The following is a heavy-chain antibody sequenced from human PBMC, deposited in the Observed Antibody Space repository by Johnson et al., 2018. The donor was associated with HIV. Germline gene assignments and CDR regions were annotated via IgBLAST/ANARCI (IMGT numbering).Heavy chain of an antibody. CDR2: ISWNSGSI. CDR1: GFTFDDYA. V-gene: IGHV3-9*01. Sequence: QLVESGGGVVRPGGSLRLSCAASGFTFDDYAMHWVRQAPGKGLEWVSGISWNSGSIGYADSVKGRFTISRDNAKNSLYLQMNSLRAEDTALYYCAKGWIVGATKGEVDAFDIWGQGTMVTVSS. D-gene: IGHD1-26*01. J-gene: IGHJ3*02. CDR3: AKGWIVGATKGEVDAFDI.